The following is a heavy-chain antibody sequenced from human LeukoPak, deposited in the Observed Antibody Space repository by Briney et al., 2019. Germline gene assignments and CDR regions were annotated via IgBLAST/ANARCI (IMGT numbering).Heavy chain of an antibody. Sequence: PGGSLRLSCAASGFTFSRYSMNWVRQAPGKGLEWVSSISSGSSFMYYADSVKGRFTISRDNSKNTLYLQMNSLRAEDTAVYYCAKDRPGYYGSGSDYWGQGTLVTVSS. J-gene: IGHJ4*02. CDR2: ISSGSSFM. D-gene: IGHD3-10*01. CDR3: AKDRPGYYGSGSDY. V-gene: IGHV3-21*01. CDR1: GFTFSRYS.